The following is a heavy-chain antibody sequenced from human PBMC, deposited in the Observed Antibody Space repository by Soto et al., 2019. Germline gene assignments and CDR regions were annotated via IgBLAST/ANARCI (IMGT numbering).Heavy chain of an antibody. J-gene: IGHJ4*02. D-gene: IGHD4-17*01. V-gene: IGHV3-7*01. CDR1: GLTFSSYW. CDR3: ARVRRGAYGDYDYYFDY. CDR2: IKQDGSEK. Sequence: EVQLVESGGGLVQPGRSLRLSCAASGLTFSSYWMRWVRQAPGKGLEWVANIKQDGSEKYYVDSVKGRFTISRDNAKNSLYLQVNSLRAEDTAVYYCARVRRGAYGDYDYYFDYWGQGTLVTVSS.